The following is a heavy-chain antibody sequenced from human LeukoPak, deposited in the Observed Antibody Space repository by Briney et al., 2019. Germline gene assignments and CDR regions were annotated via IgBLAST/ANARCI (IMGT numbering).Heavy chain of an antibody. CDR2: ISGSGGST. CDR3: AARFMVRGVIVFDY. CDR1: GFTFSGYA. V-gene: IGHV3-23*01. J-gene: IGHJ4*02. D-gene: IGHD3-10*01. Sequence: GGSLRLSCAASGFTFSGYAMSWVRQAPGKGLEWVSAISGSGGSTYYADSVKGRFTISRDNSKNTLYLQMNSLRAEDTAVYFCAARFMVRGVIVFDYWGQGTLVTVSS.